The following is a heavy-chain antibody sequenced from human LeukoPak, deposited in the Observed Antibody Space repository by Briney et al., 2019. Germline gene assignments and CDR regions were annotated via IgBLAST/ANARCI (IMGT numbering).Heavy chain of an antibody. CDR1: GFTFTSSA. Sequence: SVKVSCKASGFTFTSSAMQWVRQARGQRLEWIGWIVVGSGNTNYAQKLQERVTITRDMSTSTAYMELSSLRSEDTAVYYCVADGHDIQARVGGGYYYGMDVWGQGTTVTVSS. J-gene: IGHJ6*02. D-gene: IGHD3-9*01. V-gene: IGHV1-58*02. CDR2: IVVGSGNT. CDR3: VADGHDIQARVGGGYYYGMDV.